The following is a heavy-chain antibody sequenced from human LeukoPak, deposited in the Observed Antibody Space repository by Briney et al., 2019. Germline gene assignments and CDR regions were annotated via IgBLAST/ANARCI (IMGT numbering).Heavy chain of an antibody. CDR1: GFTFSSYA. J-gene: IGHJ4*02. CDR2: ITGTGGST. D-gene: IGHD3-10*01. V-gene: IGHV3-23*01. CDR3: AKAHIGSGSVYYFDY. Sequence: GGSLRLSCTASGFTFSSYAMGWVRQAPGKGLVWFSIITGTGGSTYYADSVKGRFTISRDNSKNTLSLQMNSLRAADTAVYYCAKAHIGSGSVYYFDYWGQGTLVTVSS.